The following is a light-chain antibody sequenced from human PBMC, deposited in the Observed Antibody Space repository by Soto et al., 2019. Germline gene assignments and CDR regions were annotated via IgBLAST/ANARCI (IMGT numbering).Light chain of an antibody. CDR1: QDISNH. CDR2: DAS. CDR3: QQYYNLPIT. J-gene: IGKJ5*01. V-gene: IGKV1-33*01. Sequence: DMQMTQSPSSLSASVGDRVTITCQAGQDISNHLNWYQQKPGKAPKLLIYDASNLETGVPSRFSGSGSGTDFTVTISSLQPEDFATYSCQQYYNLPITFGQGTRLEI.